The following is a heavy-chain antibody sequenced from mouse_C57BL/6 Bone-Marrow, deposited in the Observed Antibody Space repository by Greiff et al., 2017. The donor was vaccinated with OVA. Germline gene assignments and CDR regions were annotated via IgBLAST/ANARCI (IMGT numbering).Heavy chain of an antibody. Sequence: EVKLVESGGGLVQPGGSMKLSCVASGFTFSNYWMNWVRQSPEKGLEWVAQIRLKSDNYATHYAESVKVRFTISRDDSKSSVYLQMNNLRAEDTGIYYCTSYWDPFAYWGQGTLVTVSA. CDR3: TSYWDPFAY. CDR1: GFTFSNYW. J-gene: IGHJ3*01. CDR2: IRLKSDNYAT. D-gene: IGHD4-1*01. V-gene: IGHV6-3*01.